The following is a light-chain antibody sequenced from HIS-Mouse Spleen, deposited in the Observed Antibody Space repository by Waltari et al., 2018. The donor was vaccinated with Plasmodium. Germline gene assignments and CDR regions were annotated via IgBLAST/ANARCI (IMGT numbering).Light chain of an antibody. J-gene: IGLJ1*01. V-gene: IGLV3-21*02. CDR2: NDS. CDR1: NIGSKR. Sequence: SYVLTQPPSVSVAPGQTARITCGGNNIGSKRVHWYQQRAGQAPVLVVYNDSDRPSGIPERFSCSTSGNTATLTISRVEAGDEADYYCQVWDSSSDHYVFGTGTKVTVL. CDR3: QVWDSSSDHYV.